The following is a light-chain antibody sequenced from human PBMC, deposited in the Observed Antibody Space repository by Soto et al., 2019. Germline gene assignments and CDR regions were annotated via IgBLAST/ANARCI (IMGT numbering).Light chain of an antibody. CDR1: HSIDRW. V-gene: IGKV1-5*01. CDR3: LQDINYPWT. Sequence: DIQMTQSPSTLPASVGYIFTITCLASHSIDRWLAWYQQRPGKAPKILIYHASSLETGVPSRFSGSGSGTDFTLAISSLQPEDSATYYCLQDINYPWTFGQGTKVDIK. CDR2: HAS. J-gene: IGKJ1*01.